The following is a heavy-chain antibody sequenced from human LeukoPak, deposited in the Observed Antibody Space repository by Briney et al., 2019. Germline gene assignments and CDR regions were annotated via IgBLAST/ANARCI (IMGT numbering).Heavy chain of an antibody. CDR3: ATGDSSGYQLFDY. J-gene: IGHJ4*02. D-gene: IGHD3-22*01. Sequence: GGSLRLSCAASGFTFDDYGMSWVRQAPGKGLEWVSGINWNGGSTGYADSVKGRFTISRDNAKNSLYLQMNRLRAEDTALYYCATGDSSGYQLFDYWGQGTLVTVSS. CDR1: GFTFDDYG. V-gene: IGHV3-20*04. CDR2: INWNGGST.